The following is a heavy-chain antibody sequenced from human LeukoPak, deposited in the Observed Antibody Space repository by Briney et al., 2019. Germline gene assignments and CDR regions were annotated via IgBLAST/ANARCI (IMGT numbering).Heavy chain of an antibody. CDR2: IYYSGST. CDR1: GGSISSYY. J-gene: IGHJ4*02. CDR3: AKVRTVVVCSDGSCFLDY. V-gene: IGHV4-59*01. D-gene: IGHD2-15*01. Sequence: SETLSLTCTVSGGSISSYYWSWIRQTPGKGLEWIGYIYYSGSTNYNPSLKSRATISVDMSKNQFSLTLNSVTAADTAVYYCAKVRTVVVCSDGSCFLDYWGQGTLVTVSS.